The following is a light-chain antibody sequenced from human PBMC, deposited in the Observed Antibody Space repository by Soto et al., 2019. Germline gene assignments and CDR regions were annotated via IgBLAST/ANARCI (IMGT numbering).Light chain of an antibody. CDR2: EVS. V-gene: IGLV2-23*02. J-gene: IGLJ2*01. Sequence: QPVLTQPASVSGSPGQSITISCTGTSSDVGSYNLVSWYQQHPGKVPKLMIYEVSKRPSGVSDRFSGSKSGYTASLTISGLQAEDEADYYCCSYAGSSTAHRFGGGTKVTVL. CDR3: CSYAGSSTAHR. CDR1: SSDVGSYNL.